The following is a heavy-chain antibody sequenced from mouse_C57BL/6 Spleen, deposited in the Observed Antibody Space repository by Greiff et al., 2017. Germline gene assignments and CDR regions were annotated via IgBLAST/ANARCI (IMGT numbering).Heavy chain of an antibody. CDR2: IDPSDSYT. CDR1: GYTFTSYW. J-gene: IGHJ3*01. Sequence: VQLQQPGAELVRPGTSVKLSCKASGYTFTSYWMHWVKQRPGQGLEWIGVIDPSDSYTNYNQKFKGKATLTVDTSSSTAYMQLSSLTSEDSAVYYCARSYGSSLWFAYWGQGTLVTVSA. V-gene: IGHV1-59*01. CDR3: ARSYGSSLWFAY. D-gene: IGHD1-1*01.